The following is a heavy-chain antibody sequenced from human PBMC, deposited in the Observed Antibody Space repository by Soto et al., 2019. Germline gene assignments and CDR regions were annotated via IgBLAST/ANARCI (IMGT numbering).Heavy chain of an antibody. D-gene: IGHD3-10*01. V-gene: IGHV4-34*01. CDR1: GGSFSGYY. CDR3: ARGMVRGATPSVFDY. Sequence: QVQLQQWGAGLLKPSETLSLTCAVYGGSFSGYYWSWIRQPPGKGLEWIGEINHSGSTNYNPSLKSRVTISVDTSKNQLSLKLSSVTAADTAVYYCARGMVRGATPSVFDYWGQGTLVTVSS. J-gene: IGHJ4*02. CDR2: INHSGST.